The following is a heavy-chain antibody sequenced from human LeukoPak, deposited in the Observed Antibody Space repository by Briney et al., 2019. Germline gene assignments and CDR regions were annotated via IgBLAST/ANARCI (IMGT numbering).Heavy chain of an antibody. Sequence: GGSLRLSCAASGFTFSSYSMNWVRQAPGKGLEWVSSISSSSSYTYYADSVKGRFTISRDNAKNSLYLQMNSLRAEDTAVYYCARDRDYYYYMDVWGKGTTVTVS. CDR1: GFTFSSYS. V-gene: IGHV3-21*01. CDR2: ISSSSSYT. CDR3: ARDRDYYYYMDV. D-gene: IGHD3-10*01. J-gene: IGHJ6*03.